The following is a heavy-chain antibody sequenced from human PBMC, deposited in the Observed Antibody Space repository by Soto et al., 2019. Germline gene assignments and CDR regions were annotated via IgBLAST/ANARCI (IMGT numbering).Heavy chain of an antibody. Sequence: GASVKVSCKTSGYNFTNFDINWVRQAPGRGLVWMGWMNPSSGETGSAQNFQGRVTMTRDISTRTFFMQLTSLSSVTAADTAVYYCAREVLEGLRFDYWGQGTLVTVSS. CDR1: GYNFTNFD. D-gene: IGHD3-3*01. J-gene: IGHJ4*02. V-gene: IGHV1-8*01. CDR2: MNPSSGET. CDR3: AREVLEGLRFDY.